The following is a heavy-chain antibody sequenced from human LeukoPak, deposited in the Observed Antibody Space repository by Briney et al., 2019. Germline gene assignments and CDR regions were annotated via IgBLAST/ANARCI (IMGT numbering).Heavy chain of an antibody. Sequence: PGGYLRLSCVVSGFSFDLSAMHWVRQAPGKGLEWVALISHAVKGRFTISRDNSKDTLYLQMDSLRADDTAVYYCARDKVSGPTLLDYWGQGTLVTVSS. J-gene: IGHJ4*02. V-gene: IGHV3-33*08. CDR2: IS. D-gene: IGHD5/OR15-5a*01. CDR3: ARDKVSGPTLLDY. CDR1: GFSFDLSA.